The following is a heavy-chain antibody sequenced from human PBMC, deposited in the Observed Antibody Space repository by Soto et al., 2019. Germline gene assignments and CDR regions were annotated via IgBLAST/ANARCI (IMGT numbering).Heavy chain of an antibody. D-gene: IGHD2-2*01. V-gene: IGHV1-18*04. CDR3: ARDRRDSSASPCAFDI. CDR1: GYTFTSYG. Sequence: VKVSCKASGYTFTSYGISWVRQAPGQGLEWMGWISAYNGNTNYAQKLQGRVTMTTDTSTSTAYMELRSLRSDDTAVYYCARDRRDSSASPCAFDIWGQGTMVTVPS. J-gene: IGHJ3*02. CDR2: ISAYNGNT.